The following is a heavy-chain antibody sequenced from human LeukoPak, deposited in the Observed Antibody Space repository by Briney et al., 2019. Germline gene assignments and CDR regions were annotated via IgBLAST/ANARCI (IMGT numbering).Heavy chain of an antibody. CDR3: ARVNEYDGPGFFDY. J-gene: IGHJ4*02. CDR2: ISAYNGNT. V-gene: IGHV1-18*01. D-gene: IGHD1-1*01. CDR1: GYTFTSYG. Sequence: ASVKVSCKASGYTFTSYGISWVRQAPGQGLEWMGWISAYNGNTNYAQKLQGRVTMTTDTYTSTAYMELRSLRTDDTAVYYCARVNEYDGPGFFDYWGQGTLVTVSS.